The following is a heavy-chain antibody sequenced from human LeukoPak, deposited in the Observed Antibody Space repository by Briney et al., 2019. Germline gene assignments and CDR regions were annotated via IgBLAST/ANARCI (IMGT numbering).Heavy chain of an antibody. CDR1: GFTFSSYV. V-gene: IGHV3-30*04. CDR3: ARDSYDFWSGYYYYYYMDV. CDR2: ISYDGSNK. Sequence: PGGSLRLSCAASGFTFSSYVVHWVRQAPGKGLEWVAIISYDGSNKYYADSVKGRFTISRDNSRNTLYLQMNSLRAEDTAVYYCARDSYDFWSGYYYYYYMDVWGKGTTVTVSS. J-gene: IGHJ6*03. D-gene: IGHD3-3*01.